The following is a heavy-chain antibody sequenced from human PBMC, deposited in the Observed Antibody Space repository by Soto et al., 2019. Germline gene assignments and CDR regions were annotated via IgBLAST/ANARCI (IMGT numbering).Heavy chain of an antibody. CDR3: ARQKGHGPYAIGYLFDY. Sequence: PGGSLRLSCAASGFTFSSYAMHWVRQAPGKGLEWVAVISYDGSNKHYADSVKGRFTISRDNSKNTLYLQMNSLRAEDTAVYYCARQKGHGPYAIGYLFDYWGQGTLVTVSS. CDR2: ISYDGSNK. J-gene: IGHJ4*02. CDR1: GFTFSSYA. V-gene: IGHV3-30-3*01. D-gene: IGHD2-8*01.